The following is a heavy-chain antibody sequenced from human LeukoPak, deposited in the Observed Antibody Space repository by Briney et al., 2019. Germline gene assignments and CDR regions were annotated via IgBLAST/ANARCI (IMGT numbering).Heavy chain of an antibody. D-gene: IGHD2-21*02. J-gene: IGHJ2*01. V-gene: IGHV4-59*01. Sequence: SGTLSLTCTVSGGSITDYHWSWIRQPPGKGLEWIGYIYYSGSTNYNPSLKSRVTISVDTSKNQFSLKLSSVTAADTAVYYCARSLYCGGDCPWGYFDLWGRGTLVTVSS. CDR2: IYYSGST. CDR3: ARSLYCGGDCPWGYFDL. CDR1: GGSITDYH.